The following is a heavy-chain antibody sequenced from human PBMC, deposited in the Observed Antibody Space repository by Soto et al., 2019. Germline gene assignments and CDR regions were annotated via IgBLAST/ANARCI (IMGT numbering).Heavy chain of an antibody. D-gene: IGHD3-22*01. CDR2: IYPGDSDT. J-gene: IGHJ3*02. CDR3: ARRRDNYDSSGYWAPSDAFDI. V-gene: IGHV5-51*01. Sequence: PGESLKISCKGSGYSFTSYWIGWVRQMPGKGLEWMGIIYPGDSDTRYSPSFQGQVTISADKSISTAYLQWSSLKASDTAMYYCARRRDNYDSSGYWAPSDAFDIWGQGTMVTVSS. CDR1: GYSFTSYW.